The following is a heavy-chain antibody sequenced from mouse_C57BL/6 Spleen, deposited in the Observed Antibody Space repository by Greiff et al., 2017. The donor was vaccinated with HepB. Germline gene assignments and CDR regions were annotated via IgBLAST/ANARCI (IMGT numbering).Heavy chain of an antibody. CDR3: ARGDYYGSSSWFAY. CDR2: INPSTGGT. CDR1: GYSFTGYY. J-gene: IGHJ3*01. V-gene: IGHV1-42*01. D-gene: IGHD1-1*01. Sequence: LKESGPKLVKPGASVKISCKASGYSFTGYYMNWVKQSPEKSLEWIGEINPSTGGTTYNQKFKAKATLTVDKSSSTAYMQLKSLTSEDSAVYYCARGDYYGSSSWFAYWGQGTLVTVSA.